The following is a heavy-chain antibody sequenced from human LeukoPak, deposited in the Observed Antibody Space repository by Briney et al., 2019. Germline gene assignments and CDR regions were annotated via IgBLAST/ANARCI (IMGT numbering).Heavy chain of an antibody. D-gene: IGHD2/OR15-2a*01. J-gene: IGHJ4*02. CDR2: ISHGGST. CDR1: DYSITNAYY. Sequence: SETLSPTCAVSDYSITNAYYWGWIRQPPGKGLEWIGSISHGGSTHYNASLKSRVTISLEASKNQFSLRLSSVTSADTAVYYCARQADVPSSIGYFDLWGQGVPVTVSS. V-gene: IGHV4-38-2*01. CDR3: ARQADVPSSIGYFDL.